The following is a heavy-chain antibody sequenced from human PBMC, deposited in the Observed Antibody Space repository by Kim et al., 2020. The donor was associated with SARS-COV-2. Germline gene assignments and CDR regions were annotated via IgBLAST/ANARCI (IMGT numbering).Heavy chain of an antibody. CDR1: GFTFSSYA. CDR3: ARNPPAMVRGVVDY. J-gene: IGHJ4*02. CDR2: IYSGGSST. D-gene: IGHD3-10*01. Sequence: GGSLRLSCAASGFTFSSYAMSWVRQAPGKGLEWVSVIYSGGSSTYYADSVKGRFTISRHNSKNTLYLQMNNLRAEDTAVYYCARNPPAMVRGVVDYWGQG. V-gene: IGHV3-23*03.